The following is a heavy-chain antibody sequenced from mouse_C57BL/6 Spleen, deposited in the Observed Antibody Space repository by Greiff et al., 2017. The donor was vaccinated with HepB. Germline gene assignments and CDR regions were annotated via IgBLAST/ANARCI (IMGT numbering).Heavy chain of an antibody. CDR1: GFNIKDYY. D-gene: IGHD1-1*01. V-gene: IGHV14-1*01. CDR3: TRDYYGSSYGTFAY. J-gene: IGHJ3*01. Sequence: EVQLQQSGAELVRPGASVKLSCTASGFNIKDYYMHWVKQRPEQGLEWIGRIDPEDGDTEYAPKFQGKATMTADTSSNTAYLQLSSLTSEDTAVYYCTRDYYGSSYGTFAYWGQGTLVTVSA. CDR2: IDPEDGDT.